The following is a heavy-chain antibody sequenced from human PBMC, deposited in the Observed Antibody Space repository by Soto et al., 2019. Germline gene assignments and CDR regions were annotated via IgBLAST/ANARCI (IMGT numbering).Heavy chain of an antibody. CDR3: ARAGYFDWLSPWDY. J-gene: IGHJ4*02. CDR1: GGTFSSYA. D-gene: IGHD3-9*01. V-gene: IGHV1-69*12. CDR2: IIPIFGTA. Sequence: QVQLVQSGAEVKKPGSSVKVSCKASGGTFSSYAISWVRQAPGQGLEWMGGIIPIFGTANYAQKSQGRVTSTADESTSTAYMELSSLRSEDTAVYYCARAGYFDWLSPWDYWGQGTLVTVSS.